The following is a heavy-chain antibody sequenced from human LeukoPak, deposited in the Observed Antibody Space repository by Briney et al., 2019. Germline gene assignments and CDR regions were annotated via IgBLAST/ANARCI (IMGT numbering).Heavy chain of an antibody. J-gene: IGHJ2*01. CDR3: AKDRTVGASYWYFDL. D-gene: IGHD1-26*01. CDR1: GFTVSSNY. V-gene: IGHV3-23*01. Sequence: GGSLRLSCAASGFTVSSNYMSWVRQAPGKGLEWVSAISGSGGSTYYADSVKGRFTISRDNSKNTLYLQMNSLRAEDTAIYYCAKDRTVGASYWYFDLWGRGTLVTVSS. CDR2: ISGSGGST.